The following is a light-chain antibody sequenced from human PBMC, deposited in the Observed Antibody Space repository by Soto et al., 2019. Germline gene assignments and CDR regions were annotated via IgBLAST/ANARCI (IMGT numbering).Light chain of an antibody. Sequence: SSYLAWYQQRPGQAPRLLIYGASSRATGIPDRFSGGGSGTDFTLTISRLEPEDSAVYYCQQYGISPITFGEGTKVAIK. J-gene: IGKJ4*01. CDR2: GAS. CDR3: QQYGISPIT. V-gene: IGKV3-20*01. CDR1: SSY.